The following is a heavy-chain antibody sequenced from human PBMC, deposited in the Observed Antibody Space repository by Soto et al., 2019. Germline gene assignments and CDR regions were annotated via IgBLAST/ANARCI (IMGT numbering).Heavy chain of an antibody. CDR2: INHSGST. CDR3: ARLYYDFWSGYYNYYYMDV. CDR1: GGSFSGYY. Sequence: SETLSLTCAVYGGSFSGYYWSWIRQPPGKGLEWIGEINHSGSTNYNPSLKSRVTISVDTSKNQFSLKLSSVTAADTAVYYCARLYYDFWSGYYNYYYMDVWGKGTTVTVSS. J-gene: IGHJ6*03. V-gene: IGHV4-34*01. D-gene: IGHD3-3*01.